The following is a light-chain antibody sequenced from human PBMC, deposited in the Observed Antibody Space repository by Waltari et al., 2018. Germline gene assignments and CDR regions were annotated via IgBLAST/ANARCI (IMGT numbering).Light chain of an antibody. CDR2: DVS. V-gene: IGLV2-14*01. CDR1: SSDVGRYNY. Sequence: QSALTQPASVSGSPGQSITISCTGTSSDVGRYNYVSWYQQHPGKVPKLLIFDVSNPPSGVSPRFSGSKSGNTASLTISGLQAEDESDYYCCSFTTRSTWVFGGGTKLTVL. J-gene: IGLJ3*02. CDR3: CSFTTRSTWV.